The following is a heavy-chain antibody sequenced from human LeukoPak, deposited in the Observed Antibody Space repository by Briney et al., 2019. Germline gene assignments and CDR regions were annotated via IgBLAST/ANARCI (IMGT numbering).Heavy chain of an antibody. J-gene: IGHJ4*02. CDR3: ARDGGHSSGWYYFDY. D-gene: IGHD6-19*01. V-gene: IGHV4-39*07. CDR1: GGSISSSSYY. CDR2: IYYSGST. Sequence: SETLSLTCTVSGGSISSSSYYWGWIRQPPGKGLEWIGSIYYSGSTYYNPSLKSRVTISVDTSKNQFSLKLSSVTAADTAVYYCARDGGHSSGWYYFDYWGQGTLVTVSS.